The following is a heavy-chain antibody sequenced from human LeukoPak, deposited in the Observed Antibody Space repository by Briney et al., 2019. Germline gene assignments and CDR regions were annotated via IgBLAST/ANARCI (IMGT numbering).Heavy chain of an antibody. Sequence: GGSLRLSCAASGFTFSDYYMSWIRQAPGKGPEWVSYISSSGSTIYYADSVKGRFTISRGNAKNSLYLQMNSLRAEDTAVYYCARGGDGYYRTDDFDYWGQGTLVTVSS. CDR3: ARGGDGYYRTDDFDY. CDR1: GFTFSDYY. D-gene: IGHD5-24*01. CDR2: ISSSGSTI. V-gene: IGHV3-11*04. J-gene: IGHJ4*02.